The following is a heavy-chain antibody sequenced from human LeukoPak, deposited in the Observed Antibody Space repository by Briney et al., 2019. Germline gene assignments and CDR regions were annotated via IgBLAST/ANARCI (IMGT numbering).Heavy chain of an antibody. V-gene: IGHV1-8*01. CDR1: GYTFTSYD. D-gene: IGHD3-10*01. CDR3: ARGLGFGEFNYYGMDV. Sequence: GASVKVSCKASGYTFTSYDINWVRQATGQGLEWMGWMNPNSGNTGYAQKFQGRVTMTRNTSISTAYMELSSLRSEDTAVYYCARGLGFGEFNYYGMDVWGQGTTVTVSS. J-gene: IGHJ6*02. CDR2: MNPNSGNT.